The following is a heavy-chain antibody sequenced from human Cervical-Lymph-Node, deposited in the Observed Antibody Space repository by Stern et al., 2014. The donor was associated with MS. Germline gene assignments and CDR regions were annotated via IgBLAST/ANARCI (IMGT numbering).Heavy chain of an antibody. Sequence: QITLKESGPTLVKPTQTLTLTCDFSGFSLTTSGVGVGWIRQPPGKALEWLALLYWDDEKRYSPSLKNRLSIITDTAKNQVVLTMTNMDLVDTGTYYCAHRSTSVAGAWASWGQGILVVVSS. CDR1: GFSLTTSGVG. CDR2: LYWDDEK. J-gene: IGHJ5*02. V-gene: IGHV2-5*02. CDR3: AHRSTSVAGAWAS. D-gene: IGHD1-26*01.